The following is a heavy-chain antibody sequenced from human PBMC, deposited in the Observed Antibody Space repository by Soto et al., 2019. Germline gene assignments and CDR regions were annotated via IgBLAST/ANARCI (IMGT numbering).Heavy chain of an antibody. CDR3: AREASYDFWSGYLKPHYYYSGMDV. D-gene: IGHD3-3*01. CDR1: GYTFTSCG. J-gene: IGHJ6*02. Sequence: VASVKVSCKASGYTFTSCGISWVRQAPGQGLEWMGWISAYNGNTNYAQKLQGRVTMTTDTSTSTAYMELRSLRSDDTAVYYCAREASYDFWSGYLKPHYYYSGMDVWGQGTTVTVSS. V-gene: IGHV1-18*01. CDR2: ISAYNGNT.